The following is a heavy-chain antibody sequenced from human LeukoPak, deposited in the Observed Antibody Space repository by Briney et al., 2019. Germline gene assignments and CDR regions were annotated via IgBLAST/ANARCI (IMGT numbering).Heavy chain of an antibody. CDR2: ISGSGGST. V-gene: IGHV3-23*01. J-gene: IGHJ4*02. Sequence: GGSLRLSCAASGFTFSSHAMSWVRQAPGKGLEWVSAISGSGGSTYYADSVKGRFTISRDNSKNTLYLQMNSLRAEDTAVYYCAKLIRVAVAGNFDYWGQGTLVTVSS. D-gene: IGHD6-19*01. CDR3: AKLIRVAVAGNFDY. CDR1: GFTFSSHA.